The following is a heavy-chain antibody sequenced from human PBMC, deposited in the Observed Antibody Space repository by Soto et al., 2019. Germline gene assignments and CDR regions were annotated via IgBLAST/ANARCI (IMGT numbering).Heavy chain of an antibody. J-gene: IGHJ6*02. CDR3: ARDDSSGYYKGYYYYGMDV. D-gene: IGHD3-22*01. CDR1: GFTFSSYG. CDR2: IWYDGSNK. Sequence: QVQLVESGGGVVQPGRSLRLSCAASGFTFSSYGMHWVRQAPGKGLEWVAVIWYDGSNKYYADSVKGRFTISRDNSKNTLYLQMNSLRAEETAVYYCARDDSSGYYKGYYYYGMDVWGQGTTVTVSS. V-gene: IGHV3-33*01.